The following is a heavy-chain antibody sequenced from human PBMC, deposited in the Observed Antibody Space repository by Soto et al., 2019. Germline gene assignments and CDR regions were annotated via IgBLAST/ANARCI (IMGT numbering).Heavy chain of an antibody. CDR1: GLTSTRYS. CDR2: IXXXTXYX. CDR3: AREAEDLTSNFDY. V-gene: IGHV3-21*06. Sequence: PGGSLGLSCAASGLTSTRYSINGARQAPGKGLEWVSSIXXXTXYXSXGXXXXGRFTISRDNAKNSLYLEMNSLRAEDTAVYYCAREAEDLTSNFDYWGQGTLLTVSS. J-gene: IGHJ4*02.